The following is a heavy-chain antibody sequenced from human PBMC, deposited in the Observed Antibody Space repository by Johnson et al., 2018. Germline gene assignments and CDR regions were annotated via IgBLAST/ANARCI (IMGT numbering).Heavy chain of an antibody. Sequence: EVQLVESGGGLVQPGGSLRLSCAASGFTFSSYAMSWVRQAPGKGLEWVSAISGSGGSTYYADSVKGRFTISRDNSKNTLYLQMNSLRAGDTAVYYCAKEGDQLRTYYYYGMDVWGQGTTVTVSS. CDR1: GFTFSSYA. CDR3: AKEGDQLRTYYYYGMDV. CDR2: ISGSGGST. V-gene: IGHV3-23*04. J-gene: IGHJ6*02. D-gene: IGHD2-2*01.